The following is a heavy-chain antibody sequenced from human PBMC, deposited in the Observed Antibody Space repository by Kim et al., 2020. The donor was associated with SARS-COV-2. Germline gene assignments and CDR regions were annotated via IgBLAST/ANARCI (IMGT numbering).Heavy chain of an antibody. J-gene: IGHJ4*02. CDR2: IYYSGST. V-gene: IGHV4-59*13. CDR1: GGSISSYY. D-gene: IGHD5-12*01. Sequence: SETLSLTCTVSGGSISSYYWSWIRQPPGKGLEWIGYIYYSGSTNYNPSLKSRVTISVDTSKNQFSLKLSSVTAADTAVYYCARVGDIVATINPTHSDYWGQGTLVTVSS. CDR3: ARVGDIVATINPTHSDY.